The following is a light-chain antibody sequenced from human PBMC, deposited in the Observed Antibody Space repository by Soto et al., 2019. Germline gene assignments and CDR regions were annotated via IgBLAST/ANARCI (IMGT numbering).Light chain of an antibody. V-gene: IGKV3-15*01. CDR2: SSS. J-gene: IGKJ5*01. Sequence: EIVITQSPATLSVSPGERATLSCRASQSVSSNLAWYQQKPGRAPRLLIVSSSRRPTDVPARFSGSGSGADFTLTISSLQSADFAVYYCQQYYDWPITFGQGTRLEIK. CDR1: QSVSSN. CDR3: QQYYDWPIT.